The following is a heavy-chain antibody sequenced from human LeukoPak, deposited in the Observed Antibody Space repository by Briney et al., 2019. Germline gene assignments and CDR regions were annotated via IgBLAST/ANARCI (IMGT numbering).Heavy chain of an antibody. CDR2: FDPEDGET. Sequence: ASVKVSCKVSGYTLTELSMHWVRQAPGKGLEWMGGFDPEDGETIYAQKFQGRVTMTEDTSTDTVYMELSSLRSEDTAVYYCARDLYDSSGYPYYFDYWGQGTLVTVSS. CDR3: ARDLYDSSGYPYYFDY. V-gene: IGHV1-24*01. D-gene: IGHD3-22*01. CDR1: GYTLTELS. J-gene: IGHJ4*02.